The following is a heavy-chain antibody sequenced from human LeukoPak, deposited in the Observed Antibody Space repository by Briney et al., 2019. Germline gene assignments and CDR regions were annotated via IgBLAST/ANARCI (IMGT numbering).Heavy chain of an antibody. V-gene: IGHV1-69*04. CDR2: IIPILGIA. Sequence: SVKVSCKASGGTLSSYAISWVRQAPGQGLEWMGRIIPILGIANYAQKFQGRVTITADKSTSTAYMELSSLRSEDTAVHYCAREWQEMATSDYWGQGTLVTVSS. CDR3: AREWQEMATSDY. D-gene: IGHD5-24*01. CDR1: GGTLSSYA. J-gene: IGHJ4*02.